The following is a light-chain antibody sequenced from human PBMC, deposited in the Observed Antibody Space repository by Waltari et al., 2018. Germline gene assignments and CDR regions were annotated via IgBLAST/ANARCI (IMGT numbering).Light chain of an antibody. J-gene: IGKJ4*01. V-gene: IGKV3-20*01. CDR1: QSLNTYY. CDR3: QQYGRSLT. CDR2: GAS. Sequence: EILLPHSPETLSLSPGERATLSCRASQSLNTYYLAWYQQKPGQAPRLLIYGASNRATGIPDRFSGSGSGTDFTLTISRLEPEDCAVYYCQQYGRSLTFGGGTKVNIK.